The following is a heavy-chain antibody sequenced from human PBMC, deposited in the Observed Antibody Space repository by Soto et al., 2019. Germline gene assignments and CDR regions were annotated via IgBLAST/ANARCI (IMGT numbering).Heavy chain of an antibody. V-gene: IGHV3-7*01. CDR3: ARVGRQQLVYYYYYGMDV. D-gene: IGHD6-13*01. CDR1: GFTFSSYW. Sequence: HPGGSLRLSCAASGFTFSSYWMSWVRQAPGKGLEWVANIKQDGSEKYYVDSVKGRFTISRDNAKNSLYLQMNSLRAEDTAVYYCARVGRQQLVYYYYYGMDVWGQGTTVTVSS. CDR2: IKQDGSEK. J-gene: IGHJ6*02.